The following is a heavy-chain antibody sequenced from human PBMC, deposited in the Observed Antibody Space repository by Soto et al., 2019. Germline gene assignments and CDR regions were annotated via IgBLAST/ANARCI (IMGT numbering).Heavy chain of an antibody. CDR1: GYRFTNYW. D-gene: IGHD3-10*01. J-gene: IGHJ6*02. CDR2: IDPGDSDT. V-gene: IGHV5-51*01. Sequence: GESLKISCKGSGYRFTNYWIGWVRQMPGKGLEWMGIIDPGDSDTRYSPSFQGQVTISVDKSISTAYLQWSSLKASDTAMYYCAARVGSSPLYYYGVDVWGRGTTVTDSS. CDR3: AARVGSSPLYYYGVDV.